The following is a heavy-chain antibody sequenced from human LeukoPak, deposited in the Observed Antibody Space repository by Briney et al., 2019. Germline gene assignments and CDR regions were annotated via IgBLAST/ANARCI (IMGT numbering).Heavy chain of an antibody. CDR1: GFTFTSSA. CDR3: AADSSGWTYDAFDI. Sequence: SEKVSCKASGFTFTSSAMQWVRQARGQRLEWIGWIVVGSGNTNYAQKFQERVTITRDMSTSTAYMELSSLRSEDTAVYYCAADSSGWTYDAFDIWGQGTMVTVSS. D-gene: IGHD6-19*01. CDR2: IVVGSGNT. V-gene: IGHV1-58*02. J-gene: IGHJ3*02.